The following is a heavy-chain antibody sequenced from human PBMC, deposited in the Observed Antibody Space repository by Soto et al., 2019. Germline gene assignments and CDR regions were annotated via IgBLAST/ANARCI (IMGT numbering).Heavy chain of an antibody. D-gene: IGHD2-15*01. Sequence: ASVKVSCKASGYTFTGYYMHWVRQAPGQGLEWMGWINPNSGGTNYAQKFQGRVTMTRDTSISTAYMWLSRLRSDDTAVYYCAGFWVVVKAYEYYRMAVWGQGTPVAVAS. V-gene: IGHV1-2*02. CDR1: GYTFTGYY. CDR2: INPNSGGT. CDR3: AGFWVVVKAYEYYRMAV. J-gene: IGHJ6*02.